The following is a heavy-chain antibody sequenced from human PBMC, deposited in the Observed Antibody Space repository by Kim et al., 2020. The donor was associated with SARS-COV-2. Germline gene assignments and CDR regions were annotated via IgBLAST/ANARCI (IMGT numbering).Heavy chain of an antibody. CDR3: KKNRDQDIVGATTGFWPSIDY. V-gene: IGHV3-66*01. D-gene: IGHD1-26*01. CDR1: GFTVSSNE. CDR2: ISGGST. Sequence: GGSLRLSCAASGFTVSSNEMSWVRQAPGKGLEWVSSISGGSTYYADSRKGRFTISRDNSKNTLHLQMNSLRAEDTAVYYCKKNRDQDIVGATTGFWPSIDYWGQGTLVTVSS. J-gene: IGHJ4*02.